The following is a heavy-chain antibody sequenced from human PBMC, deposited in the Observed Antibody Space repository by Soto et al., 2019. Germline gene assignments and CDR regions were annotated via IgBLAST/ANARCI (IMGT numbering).Heavy chain of an antibody. Sequence: QVQLVQSGAEVKKPGASVKVSCKASGYTFTSYGISWVRQAPGQGLEWMGWISAYNGNTNYAQKLQGRVTMTTDTSTSTAYMELRSLRSDDTAVYYCARELYPGQIAVAGIDAFDIWGQGTMSPSLQ. D-gene: IGHD6-19*01. J-gene: IGHJ3*02. CDR1: GYTFTSYG. CDR3: ARELYPGQIAVAGIDAFDI. CDR2: ISAYNGNT. V-gene: IGHV1-18*01.